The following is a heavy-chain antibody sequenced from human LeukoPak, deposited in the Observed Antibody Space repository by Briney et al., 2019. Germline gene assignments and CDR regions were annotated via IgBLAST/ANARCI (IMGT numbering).Heavy chain of an antibody. CDR2: ISSSSSTI. CDR1: GFTFSRYS. V-gene: IGHV3-48*01. CDR3: ARVQIWHDFDY. Sequence: GGSLRLSCAASGFTFSRYSMNWVRQAPGKGLEWVSYISSSSSTIYYADSVKGRFTISRDNAKNSLYLQMNSLRAEDTAVYYCARVQIWHDFDYWGQGTLVTVSS. J-gene: IGHJ4*02. D-gene: IGHD3-16*01.